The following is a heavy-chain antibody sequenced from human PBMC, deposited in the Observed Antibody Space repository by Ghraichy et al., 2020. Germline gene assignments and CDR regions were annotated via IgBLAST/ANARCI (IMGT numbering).Heavy chain of an antibody. J-gene: IGHJ5*02. CDR2: ISSSSSYI. Sequence: GGSLRLSCAASGFTFSSYSMNWVRQAPGKGLEWVSSISSSSSYIYYADSVKGRFTISRDNAKNSLYLQMNSLRAEDTAVYYCARDPKRGQIVVVPGWFDPWGQGTLVTVSS. CDR3: ARDPKRGQIVVVPGWFDP. CDR1: GFTFSSYS. D-gene: IGHD2-15*01. V-gene: IGHV3-21*01.